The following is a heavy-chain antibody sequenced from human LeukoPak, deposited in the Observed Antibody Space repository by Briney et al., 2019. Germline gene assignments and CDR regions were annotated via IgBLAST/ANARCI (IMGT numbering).Heavy chain of an antibody. CDR3: ARHPYSTAFRFDP. Sequence: PSETLSLTCTVSGGSINSGSYYWSWIRQPAGKGLEWIGRIYTSGSTNYNPSLKSRVTMSVDTSKNQFSLKLSSVTAADTAMYYCARHPYSTAFRFDPWGQGTLVTVSS. V-gene: IGHV4-61*02. J-gene: IGHJ5*02. CDR2: IYTSGST. D-gene: IGHD6-13*01. CDR1: GGSINSGSYY.